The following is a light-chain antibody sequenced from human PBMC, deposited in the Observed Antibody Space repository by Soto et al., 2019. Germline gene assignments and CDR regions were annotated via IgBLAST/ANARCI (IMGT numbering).Light chain of an antibody. CDR1: RSNIGSNP. CDR2: RNN. J-gene: IGLJ3*02. CDR3: ATWDDSLYGPV. Sequence: QSVLTQPPSASGTPGQTVTISCSGSRSNIGSNPVKWYQQLPGTAPKLLIYRNNERPSGVPDRFSGSKSGTTASLALGGLQHEDEAEYNCATWDDSLYGPVVGRGTKLTVL. V-gene: IGLV1-44*01.